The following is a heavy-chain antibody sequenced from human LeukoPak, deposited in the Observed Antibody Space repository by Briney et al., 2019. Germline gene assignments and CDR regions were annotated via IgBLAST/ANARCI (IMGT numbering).Heavy chain of an antibody. CDR1: GFTFSSYA. V-gene: IGHV3-23*01. CDR2: ISGSGGST. J-gene: IGHJ4*02. Sequence: PGGSLRLSCAASGFTFSSYAMSWVRQAPGKGLEWVSAISGSGGSTHYADSVKGRFTISRDNSKNTLYLQMNSLRAEDTAVYYCAKAYYDFWSGYYTGRLGSDYWGQGTLVTVSS. CDR3: AKAYYDFWSGYYTGRLGSDY. D-gene: IGHD3-3*01.